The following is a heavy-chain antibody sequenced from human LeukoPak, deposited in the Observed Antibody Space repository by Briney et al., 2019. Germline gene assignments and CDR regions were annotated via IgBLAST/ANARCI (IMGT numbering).Heavy chain of an antibody. Sequence: SETLSLTCTVSGGSISSSSYYWGWIRQPPGKGLEWIGSIYYSGSTYYNPSLKSRVTISVDTSKNQFSLKLSSVTAPDTAVYYCARHTSTIFGVVIIPRCFDYWGQGTLVTVSS. V-gene: IGHV4-39*01. D-gene: IGHD3-3*01. CDR2: IYYSGST. CDR1: GGSISSSSYY. J-gene: IGHJ4*02. CDR3: ARHTSTIFGVVIIPRCFDY.